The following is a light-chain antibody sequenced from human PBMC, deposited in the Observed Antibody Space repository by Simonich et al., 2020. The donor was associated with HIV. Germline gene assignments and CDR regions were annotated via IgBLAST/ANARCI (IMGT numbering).Light chain of an antibody. CDR2: DVS. CDR3: SSYTSSSTLV. V-gene: IGLV2-14*03. J-gene: IGLJ1*01. CDR1: SSDIGSYNY. Sequence: QSALTQPASVSGSPGQSITISCTGTSSDIGSYNYVSWYQQHPDKAPKLMIYDVSFRPSGVSNRFSGSKSGNTASLTISGLQTEDEADYYCSSYTSSSTLVFGTGTKVTVL.